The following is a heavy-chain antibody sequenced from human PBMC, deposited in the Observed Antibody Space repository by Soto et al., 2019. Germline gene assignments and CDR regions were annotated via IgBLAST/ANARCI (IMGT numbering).Heavy chain of an antibody. CDR2: IKSKTDGGTT. V-gene: IGHV3-15*07. CDR1: GFTFSNAW. Sequence: GGSLRLSCAASGFTFSNAWMNWVRQAPGKGLGWVGRIKSKTDGGTTDYAAPVKGRFTISRDDSKNTLYLQMNSLKTEDTAVYYCTTHVLGYLKYYYGMDVRGQGTTVTVSS. CDR3: TTHVLGYLKYYYGMDV. D-gene: IGHD3-22*01. J-gene: IGHJ6*02.